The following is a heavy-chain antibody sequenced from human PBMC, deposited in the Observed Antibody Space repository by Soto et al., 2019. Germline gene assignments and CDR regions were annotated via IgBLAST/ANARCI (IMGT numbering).Heavy chain of an antibody. CDR2: IRGDGNSI. D-gene: IGHD3-10*01. CDR3: ARGVRGHYGSDV. Sequence: GGSLRLSCAASGFTFSDYWIHWVRQAPGKGLVWVSRIRGDGNSINYADFVRGRFIISRDNAKNTLYLQMSSLAVEDTAVYYCARGVRGHYGSDVWGQGTMVTVSS. V-gene: IGHV3-74*01. CDR1: GFTFSDYW. J-gene: IGHJ3*01.